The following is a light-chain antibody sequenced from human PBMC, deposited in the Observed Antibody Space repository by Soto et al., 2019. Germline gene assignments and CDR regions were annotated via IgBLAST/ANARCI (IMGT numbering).Light chain of an antibody. CDR1: SSNIGAGYD. Sequence: QAVVTQSPSVSGAPGQKITISCTGSSSNIGAGYDVHWYQQLPGTAPKLLIYDNFNRPSGVPDRFSGSKSGTSASLAITGLQAEDEADYYCQSYDSSLSGYVFGTGTQLTVL. CDR3: QSYDSSLSGYV. J-gene: IGLJ1*01. CDR2: DNF. V-gene: IGLV1-40*01.